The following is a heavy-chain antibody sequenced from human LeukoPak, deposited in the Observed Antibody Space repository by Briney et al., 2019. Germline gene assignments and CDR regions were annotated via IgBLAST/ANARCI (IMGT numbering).Heavy chain of an antibody. CDR1: GGSISGGNYY. CDR3: ARGDSSGWYGRYFDY. V-gene: IGHV4-61*02. CDR2: ISTSGST. D-gene: IGHD6-19*01. Sequence: PSETLSLTCTVSGGSISGGNYYWSWIRQPAGKGLGWIGRISTSGSTSYNPSLKSRVTISVDTSKNQFSLKGSSVTAADTAVYYCARGDSSGWYGRYFDYWGQGTLVTVSS. J-gene: IGHJ4*02.